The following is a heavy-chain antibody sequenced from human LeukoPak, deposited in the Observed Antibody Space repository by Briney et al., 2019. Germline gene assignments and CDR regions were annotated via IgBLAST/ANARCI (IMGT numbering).Heavy chain of an antibody. CDR1: GYTFTSYG. Sequence: ASVKVSCKASGYTFTSYGISWVRQAPGQGLEWMGWISAYNGNTNYAQKLQGRVTMTTDTSTSTACMELRSLRSDDTAVYYCARTHTIFGVVIESDAFDIWGQGTMVTVSS. CDR2: ISAYNGNT. CDR3: ARTHTIFGVVIESDAFDI. D-gene: IGHD3-3*01. J-gene: IGHJ3*02. V-gene: IGHV1-18*01.